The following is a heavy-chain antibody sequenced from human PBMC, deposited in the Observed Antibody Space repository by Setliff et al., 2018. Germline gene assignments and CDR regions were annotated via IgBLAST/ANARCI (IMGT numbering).Heavy chain of an antibody. CDR1: GFAFNNAW. D-gene: IGHD6-19*01. CDR2: ISPGGST. Sequence: SETLSLRLSCAASGFAFNNAWVNWVRQPPGKGLEWIGEISPGGSTIYNPSLRSRVTMSVDTAKNRFSLNLTSVTAADTAVYYCARSRTIAVKGGVFAVWGRGTLVTVSS. J-gene: IGHJ2*01. V-gene: IGHV4-34*01. CDR3: ARSRTIAVKGGVFAV.